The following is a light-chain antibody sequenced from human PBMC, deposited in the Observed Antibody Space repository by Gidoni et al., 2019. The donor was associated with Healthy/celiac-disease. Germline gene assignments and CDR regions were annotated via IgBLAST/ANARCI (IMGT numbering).Light chain of an antibody. J-gene: IGKJ4*01. CDR3: QQYYSTPQT. Sequence: DIVMTQSPDSLAVSLGERATINGKSSQSVLYSSNNKYYLAWYQQKPGQPPKLLIYWASTRESGVPDRFSGSGSGTDFTLTISSLQAEDVAVYYCQQYYSTPQTFGGGTKVEIK. V-gene: IGKV4-1*01. CDR2: WAS. CDR1: QSVLYSSNNKYY.